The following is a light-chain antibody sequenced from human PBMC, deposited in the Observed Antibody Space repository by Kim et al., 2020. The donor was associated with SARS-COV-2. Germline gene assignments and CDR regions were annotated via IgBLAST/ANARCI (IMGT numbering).Light chain of an antibody. CDR3: QQYNNWHLT. CDR2: GAS. V-gene: IGKV3-15*01. J-gene: IGKJ4*01. CDR1: QSVSSN. Sequence: VSPGERATRTCRARQSVSSNLAWYQQKPGQAPRLLIYGASTRATGIPARFSGSVSGTEFTLTISSLQSEDFAVYYCQQYNNWHLTFGGGTKVDIK.